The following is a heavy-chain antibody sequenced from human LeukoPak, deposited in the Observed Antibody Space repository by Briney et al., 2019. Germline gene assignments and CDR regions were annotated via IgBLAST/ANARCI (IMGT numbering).Heavy chain of an antibody. Sequence: PGGSLRLSCAASGFTFSDYYMSWIRQAPGKGLEWVSYISSSGSTIYYADSVKGRFTISRDNAKNSLYLQMNSLRAEDTAVYYCARALSLPAARDRYYFDYWGQGTLVTVSS. CDR2: ISSSGSTI. V-gene: IGHV3-11*04. CDR3: ARALSLPAARDRYYFDY. CDR1: GFTFSDYY. J-gene: IGHJ4*02. D-gene: IGHD2-2*01.